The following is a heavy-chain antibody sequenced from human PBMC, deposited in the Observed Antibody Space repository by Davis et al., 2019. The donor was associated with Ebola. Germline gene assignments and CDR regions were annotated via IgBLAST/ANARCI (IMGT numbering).Heavy chain of an antibody. Sequence: ASVEVSCKASGYTFTSYYMHWVRQAPGQGLEWMRIINPSGGSTSYAQKFQGRVTMIRDTSTSTVYMELSSLRSEDTAVYYCARDAAHILSLFDYWGQGTLVTVSS. D-gene: IGHD5/OR15-5a*01. CDR3: ARDAAHILSLFDY. CDR2: INPSGGST. CDR1: GYTFTSYY. V-gene: IGHV1-46*01. J-gene: IGHJ4*02.